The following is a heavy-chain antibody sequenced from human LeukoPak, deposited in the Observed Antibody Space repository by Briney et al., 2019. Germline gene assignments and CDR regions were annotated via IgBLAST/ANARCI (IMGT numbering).Heavy chain of an antibody. CDR1: GFTFSSYA. D-gene: IGHD3-16*01. Sequence: GGSLRLSRAASGFTFSSYAMSWVRQAPGKGLEWVSAISGSGGSTYYADSVKGRFAISRDNSKNTLYLQMNSLRAEDTAVYYCAKTGAAPWDYWDYWGQGTLVTVSS. V-gene: IGHV3-23*01. CDR3: AKTGAAPWDYWDY. CDR2: ISGSGGST. J-gene: IGHJ4*02.